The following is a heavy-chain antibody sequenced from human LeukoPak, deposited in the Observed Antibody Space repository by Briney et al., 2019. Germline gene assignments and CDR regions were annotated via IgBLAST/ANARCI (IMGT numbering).Heavy chain of an antibody. V-gene: IGHV3-7*03. D-gene: IGHD2-2*01. CDR3: ARGRAAAGSWYFDL. CDR2: IKQDGSEK. J-gene: IGHJ2*01. Sequence: GGSLRLSCAASGFAFSNYWMSWVRQAPGKGLEWVANIKQDGSEKYYVDSVRGRFTISRDNAKNSLYLEMNSLRAEDTAVYYCARGRAAAGSWYFDLWGRGPLVTVSS. CDR1: GFAFSNYW.